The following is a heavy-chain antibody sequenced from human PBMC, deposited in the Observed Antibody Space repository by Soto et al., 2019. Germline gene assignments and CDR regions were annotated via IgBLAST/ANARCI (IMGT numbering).Heavy chain of an antibody. V-gene: IGHV3-74*01. D-gene: IGHD2-2*01. CDR3: ARPQYLPDDVFDV. J-gene: IGHJ3*01. CDR2: INSDGSST. CDR1: GFTFTNYW. Sequence: PGGSLRPSFAASGFTFTNYWRKWARQAPGKGLVWVSRINSDGSSTSHADSVKGRFTISRDNAKNTLYLQMSSLRAEDTAVYYCARPQYLPDDVFDVWGRGTVVTVSS.